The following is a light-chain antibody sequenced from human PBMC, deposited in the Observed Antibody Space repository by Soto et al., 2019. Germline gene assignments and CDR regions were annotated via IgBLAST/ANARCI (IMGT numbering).Light chain of an antibody. J-gene: IGKJ2*01. CDR2: GVS. Sequence: EIVLTQSPGTLSFSAGERATLSCRASQRVNSRYLAWYQQKPGQAPRLLIYGVSNRATGIPDRFSGSGSGTDFTLTISSLQSEDFAIYYCHQYHNWPYTFGQGTKLEI. V-gene: IGKV3-20*01. CDR3: HQYHNWPYT. CDR1: QRVNSRY.